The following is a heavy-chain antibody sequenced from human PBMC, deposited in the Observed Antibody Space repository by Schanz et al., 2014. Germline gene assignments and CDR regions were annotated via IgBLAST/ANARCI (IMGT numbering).Heavy chain of an antibody. CDR3: ARDSAGTTFGVLDS. J-gene: IGHJ4*02. V-gene: IGHV3-11*06. Sequence: QVQLVESGGGLVKPGGSLRLSCAASGFTFSDYYMTWIRQAPGKGLEWVSDISDSGDSTHYADSVKGRRTISRDNSKNTVYLEMNRLRTEDTALYYCARDSAGTTFGVLDSWGQGTLVTVSS. D-gene: IGHD1-1*01. CDR1: GFTFSDYY. CDR2: ISDSGDST.